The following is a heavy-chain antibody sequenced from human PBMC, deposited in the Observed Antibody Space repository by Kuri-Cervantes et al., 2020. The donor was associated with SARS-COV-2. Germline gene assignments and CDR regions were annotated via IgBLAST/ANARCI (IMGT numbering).Heavy chain of an antibody. CDR3: ARGVPGF. CDR2: IKHSGST. J-gene: IGHJ4*02. V-gene: IGHV4-34*01. CDR1: GGSFNAYW. Sequence: GSLRLSCAVYGGSFNAYWWSWVRQPPGTGLEWIGDIKHSGSTNCNPSLKSRVTISVDTSKNQFSLKLTSVTAADTAVYYCARGVPGFWGPGTLVTVSS.